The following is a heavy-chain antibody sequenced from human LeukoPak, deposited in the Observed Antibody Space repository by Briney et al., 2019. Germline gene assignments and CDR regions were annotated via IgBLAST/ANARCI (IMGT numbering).Heavy chain of an antibody. CDR3: ARTVSSRGSDYFDY. CDR2: IKEDGSDQ. Sequence: GGSLRLSCAAAGFTFSHFWMSWVRQAPGKGLEWVANIKEDGSDQYYVDSVRGRFTISRDNAKSSVYLQMNSLRDEDTAQYYRARTVSSRGSDYFDYWGQGTLVTVSS. D-gene: IGHD3-16*01. V-gene: IGHV3-7*05. J-gene: IGHJ4*02. CDR1: GFTFSHFW.